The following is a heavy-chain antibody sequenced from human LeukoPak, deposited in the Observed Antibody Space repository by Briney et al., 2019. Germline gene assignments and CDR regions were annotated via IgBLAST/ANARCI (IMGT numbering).Heavy chain of an antibody. J-gene: IGHJ4*02. CDR2: ISYDGGNE. V-gene: IGHV3-30*18. CDR1: GFTFTHYG. CDR3: AKQGGYSYGPLFDY. Sequence: GGSLRLSCAASGFTFTHYGMHWVRQAPGKGLEWVAIISYDGGNEYLSDSVKGRFTISRDNSKNTLYLQMNSLRAEDTAVYYCAKQGGYSYGPLFDYWGQGTLVTVSS. D-gene: IGHD5-18*01.